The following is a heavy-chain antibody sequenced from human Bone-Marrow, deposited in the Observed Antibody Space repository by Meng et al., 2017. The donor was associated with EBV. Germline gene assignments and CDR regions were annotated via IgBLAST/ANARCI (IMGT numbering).Heavy chain of an antibody. CDR1: VGSSTSDNW. CDR2: IHHGGST. D-gene: IGHD3-10*01. Sequence: SVPGLLKSPGTLPLHAVVSVGSSTSDNWWTWVRQPPGKGREWVGEIHHGGSTNYNPSLKSRVTISLDKSKNQFSLRLTSVTAADTAVYYCSSIIYGSGLNSWFDPWGQGTLVTVSS. V-gene: IGHV4-4*03. CDR3: SSIIYGSGLNSWFDP. J-gene: IGHJ5*02.